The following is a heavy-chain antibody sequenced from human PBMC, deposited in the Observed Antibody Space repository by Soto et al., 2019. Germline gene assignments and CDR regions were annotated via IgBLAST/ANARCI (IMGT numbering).Heavy chain of an antibody. V-gene: IGHV3-9*01. CDR1: GFNFNDHG. CDR2: ITWHSDGM. D-gene: IGHD3-10*01. Sequence: EVQLVESGGGLVQPGRSLRLSCIASGFNFNDHGMHWVRQAPGKGLEWVSGITWHSDGMGYADSVKGRFTISRDNAKNSLYLQMNSLRVEDTALYYCAKEDSGFSGYMDVWGKGTTVNVSS. CDR3: AKEDSGFSGYMDV. J-gene: IGHJ6*03.